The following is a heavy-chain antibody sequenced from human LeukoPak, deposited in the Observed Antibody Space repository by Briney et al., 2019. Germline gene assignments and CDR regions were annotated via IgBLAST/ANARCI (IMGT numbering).Heavy chain of an antibody. J-gene: IGHJ4*02. CDR1: GGSISSSSYY. CDR2: IYYSGST. V-gene: IGHV4-39*01. CDR3: ARHFSFKDYDLWSGYLGGDYFDY. D-gene: IGHD3-3*01. Sequence: SETLSLTCTVSGGSISSSSYYWGWIRQPPGKGLEWIGSIYYSGSTYYNPSLKSRVTISVDTSKNQFSLKLSSVTAADTAVYYCARHFSFKDYDLWSGYLGGDYFDYWGQGTLVTVSS.